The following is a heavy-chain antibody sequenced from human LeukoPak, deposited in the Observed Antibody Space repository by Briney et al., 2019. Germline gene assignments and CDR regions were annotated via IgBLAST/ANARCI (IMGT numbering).Heavy chain of an antibody. V-gene: IGHV4-59*01. CDR2: IYYSGST. CDR3: ASTSSSWPNYFDY. J-gene: IGHJ4*02. CDR1: SGSIRSYD. D-gene: IGHD6-13*01. Sequence: LSLPCTVCSGSIRSYDWSWIRDPPGKGQEWIGYIYYSGSTNYNPSLKSRVTISADTSKNQFSLKLSSVTAADTAVYYCASTSSSWPNYFDYWGQGTLVTVSS.